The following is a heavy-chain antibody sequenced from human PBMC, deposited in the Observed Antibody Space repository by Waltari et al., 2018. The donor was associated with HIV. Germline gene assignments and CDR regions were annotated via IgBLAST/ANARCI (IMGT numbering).Heavy chain of an antibody. CDR3: AREPTNSSWFPWLDP. D-gene: IGHD6-13*01. J-gene: IGHJ5*02. V-gene: IGHV4-34*01. CDR2: INHSGAT. CDR1: GGSFSGYY. Sequence: QVQLEQWGAGLLKPSETLSLTCAVYGGSFSGYYWSWIRQSPVKGLEWIGEINHSGATNYNPSLKSRVTISVDTSKNQFSLNVTSVTAADTAVYFCAREPTNSSWFPWLDPWGQGTLVTVSS.